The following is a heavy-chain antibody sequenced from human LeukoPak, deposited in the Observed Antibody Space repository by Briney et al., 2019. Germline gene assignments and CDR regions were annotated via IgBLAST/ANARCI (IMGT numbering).Heavy chain of an antibody. V-gene: IGHV3-73*01. CDR2: IRSKANSYAT. D-gene: IGHD6-19*01. Sequence: GGSLTLSCAASGSTFSGSAMHWDRQASGKGLEWVGRIRSKANSYATAYAASVKGRFTISRDDSKNTAYLQMNSLKTEDTAVYYCWSSRIAVAGIQTWGQGTLVTVCS. J-gene: IGHJ5*02. CDR1: GSTFSGSA. CDR3: WSSRIAVAGIQT.